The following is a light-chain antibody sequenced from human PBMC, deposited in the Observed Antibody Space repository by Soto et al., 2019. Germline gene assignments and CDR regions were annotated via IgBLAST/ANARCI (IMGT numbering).Light chain of an antibody. CDR2: AAS. J-gene: IGKJ4*01. V-gene: IGKV1-9*01. CDR3: QQLSSFPLT. CDR1: QDISNY. Sequence: DIQLTQSPSFLSACVGDRVTITCRASQDISNYLAWYQQKPGKAPKVLIYAASTLQSGVPSRFSGSGSGTEFTLTISSLQPEDFATYYCQQLSSFPLTFGGGTEVEIK.